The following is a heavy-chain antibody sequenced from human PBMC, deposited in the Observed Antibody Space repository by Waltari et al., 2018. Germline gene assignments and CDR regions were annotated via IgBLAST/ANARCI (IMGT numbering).Heavy chain of an antibody. CDR3: ARDTPGDGIDY. V-gene: IGHV3-74*01. Sequence: EVQLVESGGGLVQPGGSLRRPCAAFGFTSMAYGMHWVRQVPGKGLLWVSHVNSAGTGSSYADSVKGRFTISRDNARNILYLQMNSLTVEDTAVYYCARDTPGDGIDYWGQGTLVTVSP. CDR2: VNSAGTGS. J-gene: IGHJ4*02. CDR1: GFTSMAYG. D-gene: IGHD2-21*01.